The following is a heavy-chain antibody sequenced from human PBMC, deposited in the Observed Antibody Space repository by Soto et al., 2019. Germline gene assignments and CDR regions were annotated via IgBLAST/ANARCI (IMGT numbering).Heavy chain of an antibody. CDR2: ISSSSSTI. CDR1: GFTFSSYS. Sequence: PGGSLRLSCAASGFTFSSYSMNWVRQAPGKGLEGVSYISSSSSTIYYADSVKGRFTISRDNAKNSLYLQMNSLRAEDTAVYYCARDKGYYGSGSYFNYYYYYGMDVWGQGTTVTVSS. J-gene: IGHJ6*02. CDR3: ARDKGYYGSGSYFNYYYYYGMDV. V-gene: IGHV3-48*01. D-gene: IGHD3-10*01.